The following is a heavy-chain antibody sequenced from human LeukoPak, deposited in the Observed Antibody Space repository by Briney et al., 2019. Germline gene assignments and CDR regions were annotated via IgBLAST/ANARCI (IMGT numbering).Heavy chain of an antibody. CDR1: GLTFSSSW. D-gene: IGHD5-18*01. CDR3: ARDLAYSRLDY. Sequence: GGSLRLSCAVSGLTFSSSWMDWVRQALGEGLKGVASINPDGNKKYSADSVKGRFTISRDNAENSLYLQMNSLRVEDTAFYYCARDLAYSRLDYWGQGMLVTVSS. V-gene: IGHV3-7*01. J-gene: IGHJ4*02. CDR2: INPDGNKK.